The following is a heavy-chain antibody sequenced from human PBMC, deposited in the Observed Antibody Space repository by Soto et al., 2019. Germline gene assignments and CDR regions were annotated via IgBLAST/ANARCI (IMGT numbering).Heavy chain of an antibody. CDR2: IYYSGST. V-gene: IGHV4-61*01. D-gene: IGHD2-15*01. CDR3: ARVPKGYCSGGSCYSRGPVGCDF. CDR1: GGSVSSGSYY. J-gene: IGHJ4*01. Sequence: SETLSLTCTVSGGSVSSGSYYWSWIRQPPGKGLEWNGYIYYSGSTNYNPSLKSRVTISVDTSKNQFSLKLSSVTAADTAVYYCARVPKGYCSGGSCYSRGPVGCDFWGQGTLVTVSS.